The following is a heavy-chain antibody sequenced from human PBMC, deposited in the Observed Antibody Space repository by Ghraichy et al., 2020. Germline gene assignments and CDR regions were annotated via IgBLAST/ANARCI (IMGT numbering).Heavy chain of an antibody. V-gene: IGHV3-72*01. CDR3: ARGYIVGARLGYFDL. Sequence: GGSLRLSCAASGFTFSDHYMDWVRQAPGKGLEWIGRSRNKANSYTTEYAASVKGRFTLSRDDSKSSLYLQMNSLKTEDTAVYFCARGYIVGARLGYFDLWGRGTLVTVSS. CDR1: GFTFSDHY. CDR2: SRNKANSYTT. J-gene: IGHJ2*01. D-gene: IGHD1-26*01.